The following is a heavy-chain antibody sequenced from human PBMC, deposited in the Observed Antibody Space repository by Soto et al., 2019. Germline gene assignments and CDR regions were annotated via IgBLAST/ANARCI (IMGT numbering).Heavy chain of an antibody. Sequence: ASVKVSCKSSGYTFTGYYMHWVRPAPGQGLEGMGWINPNRGGTNYAQKFQGRVTMARDTSISTAYMELSRLRSDDTAVYYCARGGSLWFGFPSSYYYYGMDVWGQGTTVTVSS. V-gene: IGHV1-2*02. D-gene: IGHD3-10*01. CDR1: GYTFTGYY. CDR2: INPNRGGT. J-gene: IGHJ6*02. CDR3: ARGGSLWFGFPSSYYYYGMDV.